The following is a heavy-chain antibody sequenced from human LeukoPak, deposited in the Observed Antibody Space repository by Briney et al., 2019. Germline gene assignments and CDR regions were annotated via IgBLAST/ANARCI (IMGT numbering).Heavy chain of an antibody. CDR2: IYYSGST. V-gene: IGHV4-59*01. Sequence: SETLSLTCTVSGGSIRSYYWSWIRQPPGKGLEWLGYIYYSGSTNYSPSLKSRVTISVDTSKNQFSLKLSSVTAADTAVYYCARGVTTTGRSYYFDYWGQGTLVTVSS. CDR1: GGSIRSYY. J-gene: IGHJ4*02. CDR3: ARGVTTTGRSYYFDY. D-gene: IGHD4-17*01.